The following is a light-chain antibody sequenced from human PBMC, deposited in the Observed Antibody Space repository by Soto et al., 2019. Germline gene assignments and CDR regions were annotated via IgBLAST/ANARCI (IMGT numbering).Light chain of an antibody. CDR1: QDIRNY. Sequence: DIQMTQSPPSLSASVGDRVTITCQASQDIRNYLNWYQQKPGKAPKLLIYDASNLETGVPSRFNGSGSGTDFTFTISSLQPEDIATYYCQQYDNLPMYTFGQGTKLEIK. V-gene: IGKV1-33*01. CDR3: QQYDNLPMYT. J-gene: IGKJ2*01. CDR2: DAS.